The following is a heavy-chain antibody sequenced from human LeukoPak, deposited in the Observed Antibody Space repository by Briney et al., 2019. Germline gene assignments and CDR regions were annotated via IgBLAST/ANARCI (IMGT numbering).Heavy chain of an antibody. Sequence: PGGSLRLSCAASGFTFSNAWMSWVRQAPGKGLEWVGRIKSKTDGGTTDYAAHVKGRFTISRDDSKNTLYLQMNSLETEDTAVYYCTARYCRSTSCYGEYFQRWGQGSLVTVSS. CDR1: GFTFSNAW. CDR2: IKSKTDGGTT. D-gene: IGHD2-2*01. J-gene: IGHJ1*01. V-gene: IGHV3-15*01. CDR3: TARYCRSTSCYGEYFQR.